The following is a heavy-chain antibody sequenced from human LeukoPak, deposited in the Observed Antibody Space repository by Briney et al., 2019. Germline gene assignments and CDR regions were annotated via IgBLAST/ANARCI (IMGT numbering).Heavy chain of an antibody. CDR2: FSRSGGGA. CDR1: GFTFSSHA. D-gene: IGHD7-27*01. J-gene: IGHJ2*01. Sequence: GGSLRLSCAASGFTFSSHAMSWVRQAPGKGLEWVSGFSRSGGGAYYADSVRGRFTISRDISKNTLMNDLGAEDTALYYCVRGLSGVSSWYFDLWGRGTLVSVSS. CDR3: VRGLSGVSSWYFDL. V-gene: IGHV3-23*01.